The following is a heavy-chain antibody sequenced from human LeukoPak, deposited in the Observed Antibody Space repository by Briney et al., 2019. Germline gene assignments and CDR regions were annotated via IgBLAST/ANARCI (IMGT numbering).Heavy chain of an antibody. J-gene: IGHJ4*02. CDR3: ARAGGSADY. CDR2: IYYSGST. V-gene: IGHV4-30-4*01. CDR1: GGSISSGDYY. Sequence: PSETLSLTCTVSGGSISSGDYYWSWIRQPPGKGLEWLGYIYYSGSTYFNPSLKSRVTISVDTSKNQFSLKLSSVTAADTAVYYCARAGGSADYWGQGTLVTVSS. D-gene: IGHD2-15*01.